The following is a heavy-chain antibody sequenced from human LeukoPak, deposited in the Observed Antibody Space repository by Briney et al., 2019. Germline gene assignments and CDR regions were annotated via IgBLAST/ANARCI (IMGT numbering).Heavy chain of an antibody. CDR2: ISYDGSNK. V-gene: IGHV3-30-3*01. CDR3: ARALRGYSYGQIDY. Sequence: GGSLRLSCAASGFTFSSYAMHWVRQAPSKGLEWVAVISYDGSNKYYADSVKGRFTISRDNSKNTLYLQMNSLRAEDTAVYYCARALRGYSYGQIDYWGQGTLVTVSS. D-gene: IGHD5-18*01. CDR1: GFTFSSYA. J-gene: IGHJ4*02.